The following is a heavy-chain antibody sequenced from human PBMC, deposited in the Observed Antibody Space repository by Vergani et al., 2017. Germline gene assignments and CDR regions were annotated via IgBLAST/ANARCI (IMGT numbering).Heavy chain of an antibody. CDR1: GFTFSSYA. CDR3: ARETRDTPSSLDY. Sequence: ELQLLESGGGLVQPGGSLRLSCAASGFTFSSYAMSWVRQVPGKGLEWVSGISGSGGNTYYANSVKGRFTISRDNSKNTLYLQMNSLRADDTAVYYCARETRDTPSSLDYWGQGTLVTVSS. D-gene: IGHD5-24*01. V-gene: IGHV3-23*01. J-gene: IGHJ4*02. CDR2: ISGSGGNT.